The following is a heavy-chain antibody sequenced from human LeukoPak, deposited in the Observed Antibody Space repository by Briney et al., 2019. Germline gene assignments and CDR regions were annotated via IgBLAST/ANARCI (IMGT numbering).Heavy chain of an antibody. CDR3: VRDSNFKTDY. Sequence: QPGGSLRLSCAVSGFTVSTYVMHWVRRAPGEGLVWVSRINHDGSDISYADSVKGRSTISRDNAKNTLYLQMNSLRADDTAIYYCVRDSNFKTDYWGQGTLVTVSS. J-gene: IGHJ4*02. V-gene: IGHV3-74*01. D-gene: IGHD5-24*01. CDR2: INHDGSDI. CDR1: GFTVSTYV.